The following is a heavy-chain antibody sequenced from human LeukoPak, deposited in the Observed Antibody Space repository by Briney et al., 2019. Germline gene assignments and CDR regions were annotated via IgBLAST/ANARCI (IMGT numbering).Heavy chain of an antibody. CDR3: AKGLQRVVAATAFWFDP. D-gene: IGHD2-15*01. CDR1: GGSFSGYY. CDR2: INHSGST. J-gene: IGHJ5*02. V-gene: IGHV4-34*01. Sequence: SETLSLTCAVYGGSFSGYYWTWIRQPPGKGLEWIGEINHSGSTNYNPSLKSRVTISVDTSKNQFSLKLSSVTAADTAVYYCAKGLQRVVAATAFWFDPWGQGTLVTVSS.